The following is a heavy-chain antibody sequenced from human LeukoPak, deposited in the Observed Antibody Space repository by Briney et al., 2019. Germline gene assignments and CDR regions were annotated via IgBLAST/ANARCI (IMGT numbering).Heavy chain of an antibody. CDR1: GCSISSGDYY. V-gene: IGHV4-30-4*01. D-gene: IGHD3-22*01. Sequence: SETLSLTCTVSGCSISSGDYYWSWIRQPPGKGLEWIGYIYYSGSTYYNPSLKSRVTISVDTSKNQFSLKLSSVTAADTAVYYCARGYYYYSSGSRAFDYWGQGTLVTVSS. CDR3: ARGYYYYSSGSRAFDY. J-gene: IGHJ4*02. CDR2: IYYSGST.